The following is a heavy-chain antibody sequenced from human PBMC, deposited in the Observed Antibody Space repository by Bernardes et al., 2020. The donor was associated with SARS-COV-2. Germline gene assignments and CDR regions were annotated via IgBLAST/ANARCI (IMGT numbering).Heavy chain of an antibody. Sequence: GGSLRLSCAASGFTFSDYAMNWVRQAPGKGLEWVSNISSSSTTIYYAESVRGRFTISRDNAGNSLYLQMNSLRVEDTAVYYCVSYGAGVNYFHHWGQGTLVTVSS. CDR3: VSYGAGVNYFHH. CDR2: ISSSSTTI. D-gene: IGHD3-10*01. J-gene: IGHJ4*02. V-gene: IGHV3-48*04. CDR1: GFTFSDYA.